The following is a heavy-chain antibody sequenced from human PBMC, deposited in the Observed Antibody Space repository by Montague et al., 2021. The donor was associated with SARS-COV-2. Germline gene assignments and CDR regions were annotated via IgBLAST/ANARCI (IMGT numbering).Heavy chain of an antibody. Sequence: SETLSLTCTVSGVSISSSSYYWGWIRQPPGKGLEWIGSIYYSGSTYYNPSLKSRVTISVDTSKNQFSLKLSSVTTADTAVYYWARVGRQQLVRLSGVDVWGQGTTVTVSS. J-gene: IGHJ6*02. CDR3: ARVGRQQLVRLSGVDV. D-gene: IGHD6-13*01. V-gene: IGHV4-39*07. CDR1: GVSISSSSYY. CDR2: IYYSGST.